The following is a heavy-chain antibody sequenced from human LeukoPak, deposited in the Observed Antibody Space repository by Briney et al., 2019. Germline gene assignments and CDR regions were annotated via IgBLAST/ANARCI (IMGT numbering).Heavy chain of an antibody. Sequence: PSETLSLTCAVYGGSFSGYYWSWIRQPPGKGLEWIGEINHSESTNYNPSLKSRVTISVDTSKNQFSLKLSSVTAADTAVYYCARWRGRYYDFWSGYYYGFDYWGQGTLVTVSS. V-gene: IGHV4-34*01. D-gene: IGHD3-3*01. CDR2: INHSEST. CDR3: ARWRGRYYDFWSGYYYGFDY. J-gene: IGHJ4*02. CDR1: GGSFSGYY.